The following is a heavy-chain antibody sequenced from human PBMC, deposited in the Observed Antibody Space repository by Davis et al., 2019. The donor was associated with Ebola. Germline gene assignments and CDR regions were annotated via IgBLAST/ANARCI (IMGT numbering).Heavy chain of an antibody. Sequence: PGGSLRLSCAASGFPFSSYHMNWVRQAPGKGLERVSSISSSSRSIDYADSVKGRFTIPRDNAKNSLYLQMNSLRAEDTAVYYCARSYCSTMTCYKHFDLWGQGTLVTVSS. D-gene: IGHD2-2*02. CDR2: ISSSSRSI. J-gene: IGHJ4*02. V-gene: IGHV3-21*01. CDR3: ARSYCSTMTCYKHFDL. CDR1: GFPFSSYH.